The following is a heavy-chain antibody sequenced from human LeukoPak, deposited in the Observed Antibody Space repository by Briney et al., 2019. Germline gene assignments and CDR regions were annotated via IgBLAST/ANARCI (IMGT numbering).Heavy chain of an antibody. CDR1: GFTFSSYG. J-gene: IGHJ6*02. CDR2: ISYDGSNK. CDR3: AKHRGYSYGSLGMDV. Sequence: PGGSLRLSCAASGFTFSSYGMHWVRQAPGKGLEWVAVISYDGSNKYYADSVKGRFTISRDNSKNTLYLQMNSLRAEDTAVYYRAKHRGYSYGSLGMDVWGQGTTVTVSS. D-gene: IGHD5-18*01. V-gene: IGHV3-30*18.